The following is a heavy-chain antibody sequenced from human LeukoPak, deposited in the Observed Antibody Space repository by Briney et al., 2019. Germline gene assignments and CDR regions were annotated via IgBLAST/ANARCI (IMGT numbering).Heavy chain of an antibody. CDR1: GFTFDGYA. CDR2: ISWNSGDI. D-gene: IGHD6-13*01. Sequence: GRSLRLSCAASGFTFDGYAMYWVRQAPGKGLEWVSHISWNSGDIDFADSVKGRFTISRDNAKNSLYLQMNSLRAEDTALYYCAKDRSSWYYFDYWGQGTLVTVSS. CDR3: AKDRSSWYYFDY. J-gene: IGHJ4*02. V-gene: IGHV3-9*01.